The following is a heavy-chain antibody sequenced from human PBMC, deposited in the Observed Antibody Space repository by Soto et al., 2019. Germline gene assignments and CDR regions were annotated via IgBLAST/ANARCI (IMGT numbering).Heavy chain of an antibody. CDR3: ARWVDSYGSDLDY. V-gene: IGHV3-33*01. D-gene: IGHD5-18*01. Sequence: QVQLVESGVGVVQPGRSLRLSCAASGFTFSSYGMHWVRHAPRKGLVWVAVIWYDGSNKYYADSVKGRFTISRDNSKNTLYLQMNSLRAEDTAVYSCARWVDSYGSDLDYWGQGTLGTVSS. CDR2: IWYDGSNK. CDR1: GFTFSSYG. J-gene: IGHJ4*02.